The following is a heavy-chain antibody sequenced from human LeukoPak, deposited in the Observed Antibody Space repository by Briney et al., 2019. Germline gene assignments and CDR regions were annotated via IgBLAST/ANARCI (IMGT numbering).Heavy chain of an antibody. CDR2: ISSSGSTI. D-gene: IGHD2-2*01. CDR1: GFTFSSYE. J-gene: IGHJ6*04. CDR3: ARVGELVPAPHYYYGMDV. V-gene: IGHV3-48*03. Sequence: PGGSLRLSCAASGFTFSSYEMNWVRQAPGKGLEWVSYISSSGSTIYYADSVKGRFTISRDNAKNSLYLQMNGLRAEDTAVYYCARVGELVPAPHYYYGMDVWGKGTTVTVSS.